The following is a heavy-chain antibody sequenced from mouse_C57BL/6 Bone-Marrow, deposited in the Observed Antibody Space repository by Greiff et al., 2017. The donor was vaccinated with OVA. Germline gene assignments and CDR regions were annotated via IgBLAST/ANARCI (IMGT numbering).Heavy chain of an antibody. CDR1: GYTFTSYW. Sequence: QVQLQQHGAELVKPGASVKLSCKASGYTFTSYWMHWVKQRPGQGLEWIGMIHPNSGSTNYNEKFKSKATLTVDKSSSTAYMQLSSLTSEDSAVYYCARNYYGAWFAYWGQGTLVTVSA. D-gene: IGHD2-1*01. CDR3: ARNYYGAWFAY. J-gene: IGHJ3*01. CDR2: IHPNSGST. V-gene: IGHV1-64*01.